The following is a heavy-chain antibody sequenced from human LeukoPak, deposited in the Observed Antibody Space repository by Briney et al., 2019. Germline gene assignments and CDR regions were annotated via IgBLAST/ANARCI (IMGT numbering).Heavy chain of an antibody. V-gene: IGHV3-49*03. CDR2: IRSKACGETA. Sequence: GGSLSLSCTASGFTFGDYAMSWIRQAPGEGLEWVGFIRSKACGETADYAASVKGRFTISRDDSKAIAYLQMNSLKTEDTAVYHCTRDRGAYNLYDYWGQGTLVTVSS. CDR1: GFTFGDYA. J-gene: IGHJ4*02. D-gene: IGHD1-1*01. CDR3: TRDRGAYNLYDY.